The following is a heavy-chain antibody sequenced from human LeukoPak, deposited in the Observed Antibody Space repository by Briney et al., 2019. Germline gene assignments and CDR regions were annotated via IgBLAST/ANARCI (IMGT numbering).Heavy chain of an antibody. J-gene: IGHJ4*02. Sequence: SGPTLVNPTQTLTLTCTFSGFSLSSSGMRVNWVRQPPGKALEWLARIDWNDDKFYNTSLKTRLTISRDTSKDQVVLTMTNMAPVDTATYYCARMTPDSSGLFEYWGQGTLVTVSS. V-gene: IGHV2-70*04. D-gene: IGHD6-19*01. CDR1: GFSLSSSGMR. CDR3: ARMTPDSSGLFEY. CDR2: IDWNDDK.